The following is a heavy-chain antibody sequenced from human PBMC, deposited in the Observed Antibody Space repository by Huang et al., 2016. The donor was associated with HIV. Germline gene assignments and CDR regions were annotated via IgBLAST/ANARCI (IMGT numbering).Heavy chain of an antibody. J-gene: IGHJ3*01. V-gene: IGHV5-51*01. CDR1: GYSFNTYW. CDR2: VLPRDAET. D-gene: IGHD6-13*01. Sequence: EVQLVQSGAEVKKPGESLKISCQGSGYSFNTYWIAWVRQMPGKGPEGTRGVLPRDAETRDRRSFQGHGTNSADKSIDPAYLQWSGLTASDTATYYCARKFSSTWYRAFDLWGQGTMVTVSS. CDR3: ARKFSSTWYRAFDL.